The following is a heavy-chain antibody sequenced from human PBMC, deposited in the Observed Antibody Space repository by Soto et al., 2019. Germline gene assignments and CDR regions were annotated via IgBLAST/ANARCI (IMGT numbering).Heavy chain of an antibody. V-gene: IGHV3-23*01. D-gene: IGHD2-21*01. CDR2: LSGSGDTT. CDR1: EFNFSSYA. CDR3: TKAHIHDPPYNWFDP. Sequence: PVGSLRHSWAASEFNFSSYAMNWVRQTPGMRPEWVSGLSGSGDTTFYADSVKGRFTISRDNSKNTLYLQMNSLRAEDTARYYCTKAHIHDPPYNWFDPWGQGTLITVSS. J-gene: IGHJ5*02.